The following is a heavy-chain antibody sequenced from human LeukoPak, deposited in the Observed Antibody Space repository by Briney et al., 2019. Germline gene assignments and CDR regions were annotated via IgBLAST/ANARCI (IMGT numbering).Heavy chain of an antibody. D-gene: IGHD3-22*01. Sequence: GGSLRLSCAASGFTSGIYAMSWVRHAPGKGLEWVSTINDSGGSTYYADSVKGRFTISRDNSYNTLYLQMNSLRAEDTAVYYCAKSAMSDSSGYYFDFWGQGTLVTVSS. V-gene: IGHV3-23*01. CDR2: INDSGGST. CDR1: GFTSGIYA. CDR3: AKSAMSDSSGYYFDF. J-gene: IGHJ4*02.